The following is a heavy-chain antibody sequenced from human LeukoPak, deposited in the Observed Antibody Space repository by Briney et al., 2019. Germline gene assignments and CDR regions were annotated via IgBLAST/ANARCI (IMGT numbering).Heavy chain of an antibody. V-gene: IGHV3-23*01. D-gene: IGHD3-10*01. J-gene: IGHJ4*02. CDR2: ISGSGGST. Sequence: GGSLRLSCAASGFTFSSYAMSWVRLAPGNGLEWVLAISGSGGSTNYADSVKGQFTIPRYNFKNTLYLQMNSLRAEDMAVYYFARACLIGDYFDSWGQGTLVTVPS. CDR1: GFTFSSYA. CDR3: ARACLIGDYFDS.